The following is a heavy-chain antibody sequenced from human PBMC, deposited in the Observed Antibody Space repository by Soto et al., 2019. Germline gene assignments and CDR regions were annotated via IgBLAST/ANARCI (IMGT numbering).Heavy chain of an antibody. CDR2: ISGSGGST. D-gene: IGHD2-15*01. CDR3: AKDKHCSGGSCFYYGMDV. J-gene: IGHJ6*02. CDR1: GFTFSMYS. V-gene: IGHV3-23*01. Sequence: PGGSLRLSCEVSGFTFSMYSMSWVRQTPGKGLEWVSAISGSGGSTYYADSVKGRFTISRDNSKNTLYLQMNSLRAEDTAVYYCAKDKHCSGGSCFYYGMDVWGQGTTVTVSS.